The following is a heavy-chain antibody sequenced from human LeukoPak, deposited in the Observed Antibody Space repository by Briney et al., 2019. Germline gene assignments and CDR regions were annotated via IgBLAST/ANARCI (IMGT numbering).Heavy chain of an antibody. CDR3: VTRPSESSGAV. J-gene: IGHJ4*02. V-gene: IGHV1-2*02. CDR2: INPNSGGT. Sequence: ASVKVSCKASGYTFTGSYVHWVRQAPGQGLEWLGWINPNSGGTNYAQKFQGRVTMTRDTSITTVYMELSRLRSDDTAMYYCVTRPSESSGAVWGQGTLVTVSS. CDR1: GYTFTGSY. D-gene: IGHD1-26*01.